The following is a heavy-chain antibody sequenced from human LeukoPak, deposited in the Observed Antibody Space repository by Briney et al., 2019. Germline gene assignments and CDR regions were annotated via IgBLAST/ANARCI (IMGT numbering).Heavy chain of an antibody. D-gene: IGHD3-10*01. V-gene: IGHV3-7*01. J-gene: IGHJ5*02. CDR2: IKQDGTEK. CDR1: GFTFTTYW. CDR3: ARPLMYYYGSETYFWFDP. Sequence: GGSLRLSCVASGFTFTTYWMGWVRQAPGKGLEWVANIKQDGTEKYYVDSVKGRFTISRDNAKNSLSLQMNSLRAEDTAVYYCARPLMYYYGSETYFWFDPWGQGTLVAVSS.